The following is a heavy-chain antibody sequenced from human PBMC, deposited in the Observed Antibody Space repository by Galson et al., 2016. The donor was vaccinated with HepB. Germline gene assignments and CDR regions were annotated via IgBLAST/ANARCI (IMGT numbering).Heavy chain of an antibody. V-gene: IGHV3-23*01. D-gene: IGHD2-2*01. Sequence: SLRLSCAASGFPFSSFAMGWVRQAPGMGLEWISIITGSGGRTNYADSVKGRFAVSRDNSMNTLYPQMNSLRADDTAIYYCAKDPIPAAAFWGQGILVTVSS. J-gene: IGHJ4*02. CDR1: GFPFSSFA. CDR3: AKDPIPAAAF. CDR2: ITGSGGRT.